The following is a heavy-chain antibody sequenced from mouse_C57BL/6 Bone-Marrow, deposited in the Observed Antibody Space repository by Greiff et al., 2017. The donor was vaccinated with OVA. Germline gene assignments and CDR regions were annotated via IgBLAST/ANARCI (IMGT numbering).Heavy chain of an antibody. Sequence: VQLQQSGPGLVQPSQSLSITCTVSGFSLTSYGVHWVRQSPGKGLAWLGVIWSGGSTDYNAAFISSLSISKDNSKSQVFFKMNRLQADDTAIYYCARNYGYYWYFDVWGTGTTVTVSS. D-gene: IGHD2-2*01. J-gene: IGHJ1*03. CDR3: ARNYGYYWYFDV. CDR2: IWSGGST. CDR1: GFSLTSYG. V-gene: IGHV2-2*01.